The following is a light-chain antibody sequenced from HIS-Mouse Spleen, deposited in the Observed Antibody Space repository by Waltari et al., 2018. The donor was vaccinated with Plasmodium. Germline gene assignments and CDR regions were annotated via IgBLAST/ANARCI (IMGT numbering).Light chain of an antibody. CDR3: CSYAGSYTWV. Sequence: QSALTQPRSVSGSPGQSATISCTGPSSNVSGYNYFSWYQHHPGKAPKLMIYDVSKRPSGVPDRFSGSKSGNTASLTISGLQAEDEADYYCCSYAGSYTWVFGGGTKLTVL. CDR1: SSNVSGYNY. J-gene: IGLJ3*02. CDR2: DVS. V-gene: IGLV2-11*01.